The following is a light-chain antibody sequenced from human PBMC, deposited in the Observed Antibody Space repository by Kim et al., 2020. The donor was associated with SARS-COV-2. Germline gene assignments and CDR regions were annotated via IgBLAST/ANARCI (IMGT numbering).Light chain of an antibody. V-gene: IGKV1-17*01. CDR3: LQRSTFPIT. CDR2: AAS. CDR1: QNIRNH. Sequence: AYVEDRVTITCRARQNIRNHLGWYQHRPGKAPKRLIYAASSLQSEVPSRCSVSGSGTEFTLTISGLQPEDFATYFCLQRSTFPITFGQRTRLEI. J-gene: IGKJ5*01.